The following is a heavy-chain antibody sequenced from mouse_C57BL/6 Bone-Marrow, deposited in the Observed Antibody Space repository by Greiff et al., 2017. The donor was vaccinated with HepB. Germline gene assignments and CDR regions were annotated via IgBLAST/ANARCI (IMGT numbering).Heavy chain of an antibody. CDR2: IYPRSGNT. CDR3: ARCPLCLYAMDY. CDR1: GYTFTSYG. D-gene: IGHD1-1*02. Sequence: VQLQQSGAELARPGASVKLSCKASGYTFTSYGISWVKQRTGQGLEWIGEIYPRSGNTYYNEKFKGKATLTADKSSSTAYMALRSLTSEDSAVYFCARCPLCLYAMDYWGQGTSVTVSS. V-gene: IGHV1-81*01. J-gene: IGHJ4*01.